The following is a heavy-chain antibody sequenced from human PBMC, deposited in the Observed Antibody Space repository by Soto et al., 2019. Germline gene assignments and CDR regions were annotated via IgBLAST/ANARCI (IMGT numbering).Heavy chain of an antibody. Sequence: QVQLVESGGGVVQPGRSLRLSCAASGFTFSSYAMHWVRQAPGKGLEWVAVISYDGSNKYYADSVKGRFTISRDNSKNTLYLQMNSLRAEETAVYYCARGDIIAVAGTYYWGQGTLVTVSS. CDR1: GFTFSSYA. CDR2: ISYDGSNK. V-gene: IGHV3-30-3*01. CDR3: ARGDIIAVAGTYY. D-gene: IGHD6-19*01. J-gene: IGHJ4*02.